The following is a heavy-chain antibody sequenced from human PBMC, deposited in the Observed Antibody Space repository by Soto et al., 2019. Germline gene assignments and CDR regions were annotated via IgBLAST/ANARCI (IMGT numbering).Heavy chain of an antibody. CDR3: ARVPPWGNSGSYYIQHYDS. Sequence: ASVKVSCKSSVYTFTTYALHWLRQAPGQGLQWMGWINAGSGNTKYSLDFQGRVTFTRDTPATTAYMELSSLRSEDTALYYCARVPPWGNSGSYYIQHYDSWGQGTLVTAPQ. J-gene: IGHJ4*02. D-gene: IGHD3-10*01. CDR2: INAGSGNT. CDR1: VYTFTTYA. V-gene: IGHV1-3*01.